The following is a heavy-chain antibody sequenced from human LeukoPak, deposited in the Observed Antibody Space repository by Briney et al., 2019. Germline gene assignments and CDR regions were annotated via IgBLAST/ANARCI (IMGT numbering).Heavy chain of an antibody. D-gene: IGHD2-21*01. CDR2: ISSSSSYI. Sequence: GGSLRLACAASGFTFSSYSMKWVRQAPGKGLEWVSSISSSSSYIYYADSVKGRFTISRDNAKNSLYLQMNSLRAEDTAVYYCAKGLDYYVDVWGKGTTVTISS. V-gene: IGHV3-21*01. CDR3: AKGLDYYVDV. CDR1: GFTFSSYS. J-gene: IGHJ6*03.